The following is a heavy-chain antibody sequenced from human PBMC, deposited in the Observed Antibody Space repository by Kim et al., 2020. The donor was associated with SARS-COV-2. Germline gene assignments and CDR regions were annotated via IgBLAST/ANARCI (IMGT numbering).Heavy chain of an antibody. CDR3: ARMGSSGWFDSAVDI. Sequence: SETLSLTCTVSSGSIINYYWSWIRQPPGKGLEWIGYIYYSGSTNYNPSLKSRVTISVDTSKNQFSLKLNSVTAADTAVYYCARMGSSGWFDSAVDIGGEG. V-gene: IGHV4-59*01. CDR1: SGSIINYY. D-gene: IGHD6-19*01. CDR2: IYYSGST. J-gene: IGHJ3*02.